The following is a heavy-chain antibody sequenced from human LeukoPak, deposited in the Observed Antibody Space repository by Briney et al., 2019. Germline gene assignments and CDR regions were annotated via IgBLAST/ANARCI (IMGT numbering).Heavy chain of an antibody. CDR1: GGSISSGDYY. Sequence: SQTLSLTCTVSGGSISSGDYYWSWIRQPPGKGLEWIGYIYYSGGTYYNPSLKSRVTISVDTSKNQFSLKLSSVTAADTAVYYCATDWGSSWFDPWGQGTLVTVSS. CDR2: IYYSGGT. V-gene: IGHV4-30-4*01. CDR3: ATDWGSSWFDP. D-gene: IGHD7-27*01. J-gene: IGHJ5*02.